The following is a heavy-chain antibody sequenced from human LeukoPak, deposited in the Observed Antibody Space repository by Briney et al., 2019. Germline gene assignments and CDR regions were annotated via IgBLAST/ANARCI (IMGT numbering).Heavy chain of an antibody. V-gene: IGHV3-7*01. J-gene: IGHJ4*02. Sequence: GGSLRLSCVVSGFTFSNYWMSWVRQAPGKGLEWVANIKQDESEKYYVDSVKGRFTISRDNAKNSLYLQMNSLRAVDTAVYYCARGSAVTANNFDFWGQGTLVTVSS. CDR3: ARGSAVTANNFDF. CDR2: IKQDESEK. CDR1: GFTFSNYW. D-gene: IGHD4-11*01.